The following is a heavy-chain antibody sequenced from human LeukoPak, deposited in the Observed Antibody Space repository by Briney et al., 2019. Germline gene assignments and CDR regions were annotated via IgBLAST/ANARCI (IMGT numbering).Heavy chain of an antibody. CDR2: ISSSGYTI. CDR3: AKALRVVVVADAFDI. D-gene: IGHD2-15*01. J-gene: IGHJ3*02. CDR1: GFTFSSYE. Sequence: GGSLRLSCAASGFTFSSYEMNWVRQAPGKGLEWVSYISSSGYTIYYADSVKGRFTISRDNAQSSLYLQMNSLRAEDTAVYYCAKALRVVVVADAFDIWGQGTMVTVSS. V-gene: IGHV3-48*03.